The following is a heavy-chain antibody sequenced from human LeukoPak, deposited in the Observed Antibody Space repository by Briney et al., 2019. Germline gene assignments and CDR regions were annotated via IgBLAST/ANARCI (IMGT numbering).Heavy chain of an antibody. J-gene: IGHJ6*03. D-gene: IGHD5-12*01. Sequence: ASVRVSCKASGYTFTGYYMHWVRQAPGQGLEWMGRINPNSGGTNYALKFQGRVTMTRDTSISTAYMELSRLRSDDTAVYYCAREIKPSGYDYYYYYYMDVWGKGTTVTVSS. CDR3: AREIKPSGYDYYYYYYMDV. CDR2: INPNSGGT. V-gene: IGHV1-2*06. CDR1: GYTFTGYY.